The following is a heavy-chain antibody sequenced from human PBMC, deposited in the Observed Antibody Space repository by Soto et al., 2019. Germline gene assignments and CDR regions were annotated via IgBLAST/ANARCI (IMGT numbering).Heavy chain of an antibody. Sequence: GGSLSLSCAASGFTFSSYDMHWVRQATGKGLEWVSAIGTAGDTYYPGSVKGRFTISRENAKNSLYLQMNSLRAEDTAVYYCARVGRDYSNYEDVWGQGTTVTVSS. CDR3: ARVGRDYSNYEDV. CDR1: GFTFSSYD. D-gene: IGHD4-4*01. J-gene: IGHJ6*02. V-gene: IGHV3-13*01. CDR2: IGTAGDT.